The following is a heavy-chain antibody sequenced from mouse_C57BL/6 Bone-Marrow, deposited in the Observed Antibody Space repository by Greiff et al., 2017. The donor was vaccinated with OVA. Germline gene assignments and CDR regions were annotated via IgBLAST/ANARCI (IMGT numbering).Heavy chain of an antibody. CDR2: TFYSGIT. CDR3: ARASYDGDYDYAMDY. Sequence: VQLQQSGPSLVRPSQTLSLTCTVTGFSINSDCYWIWIRQFPGNKLEYIGYTFYSGITYYNPSLESRTYITRDTSKNQFSLKLSSVTTEDTATYYGARASYDGDYDYAMDYWGQGNSVTVSS. J-gene: IGHJ4*01. V-gene: IGHV3-3*01. D-gene: IGHD2-3*01. CDR1: GFSINSDCY.